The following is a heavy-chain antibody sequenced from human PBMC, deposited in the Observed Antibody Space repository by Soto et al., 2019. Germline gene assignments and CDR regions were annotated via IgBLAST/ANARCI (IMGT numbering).Heavy chain of an antibody. J-gene: IGHJ5*02. D-gene: IGHD6-19*01. CDR1: GFTFTGYY. CDR2: INPNSGGT. CDR3: ARARGSWPYNWFDL. Sequence: QALLVQSGAEVKKPGASVKVSCKASGFTFTGYYMHWVRQAPGQGPEWMGWINPNSGGTKYAQKFQGWVTMTRDTSISTAYMELSRLKSDDTAVYYCARARGSWPYNWFDLWGQGTLVTVSS. V-gene: IGHV1-2*04.